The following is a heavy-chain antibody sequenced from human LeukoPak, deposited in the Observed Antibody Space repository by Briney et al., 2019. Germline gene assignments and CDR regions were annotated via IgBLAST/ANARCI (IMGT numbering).Heavy chain of an antibody. CDR3: ARGPLGYCSGGSCYSGHYYYYMDV. J-gene: IGHJ6*03. CDR2: IIPIFGTA. D-gene: IGHD2-15*01. Sequence: SVKVSCKASGGTFSSYAISWVRQAPGQGLEWMGGIIPIFGTANYAQKFQGRVTITADESTSTAYMELSSLRSEDTAVYYCARGPLGYCSGGSCYSGHYYYYMDVWGKGTTVTVSS. V-gene: IGHV1-69*01. CDR1: GGTFSSYA.